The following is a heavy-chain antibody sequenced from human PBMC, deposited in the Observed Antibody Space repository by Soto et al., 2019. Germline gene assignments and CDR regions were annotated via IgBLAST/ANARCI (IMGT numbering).Heavy chain of an antibody. CDR1: GGSISSYY. J-gene: IGHJ5*02. D-gene: IGHD2-2*01. CDR2: IYYSGST. CDR3: ARDNRVSPFKYCSSTSCHNWFDP. Sequence: PSETLSLTCTVSGGSISSYYWSWIRQPPGKGLEWIGYIYYSGSTNYNPSLKSRVTISVDTSKNQFSLKLSSVTAADTAVYYCARDNRVSPFKYCSSTSCHNWFDPRGQGTLVTVSS. V-gene: IGHV4-59*01.